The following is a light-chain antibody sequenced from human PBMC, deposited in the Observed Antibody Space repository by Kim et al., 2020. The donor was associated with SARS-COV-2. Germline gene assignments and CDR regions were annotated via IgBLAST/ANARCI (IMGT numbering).Light chain of an antibody. Sequence: VTSSCTEASSTSGEGYDVQWYQQLPGTAPKLLIYNNSNRPSGVPDRVSGSKSATSASLAITGLQAEDEADYYCQSYDSSLSGSGVFGGGTQLTVL. CDR2: NNS. J-gene: IGLJ3*02. CDR3: QSYDSSLSGSGV. V-gene: IGLV1-40*01. CDR1: SSTSGEGYD.